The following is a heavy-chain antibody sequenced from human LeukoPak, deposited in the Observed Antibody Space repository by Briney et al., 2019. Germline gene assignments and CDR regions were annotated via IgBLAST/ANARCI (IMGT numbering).Heavy chain of an antibody. CDR2: INPNSGGT. Sequence: GASVNVSCKASGYTFTGYYMHWLPQAPGQGLEWMGWINPNSGGTNYAQKFQGRVTMTRDTSISTAYMELSRLRSDDTAVYYCARERTSSRTSLAYWGQGTLVTVSS. J-gene: IGHJ4*02. CDR1: GYTFTGYY. D-gene: IGHD2-2*01. V-gene: IGHV1-2*02. CDR3: ARERTSSRTSLAY.